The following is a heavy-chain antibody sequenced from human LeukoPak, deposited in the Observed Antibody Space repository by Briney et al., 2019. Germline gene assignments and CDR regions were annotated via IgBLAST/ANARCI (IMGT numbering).Heavy chain of an antibody. CDR1: GGSICGYC. Sequence: SETLSLTCTVSGGSICGYCWTWLRQPAGKGLEWIGRIYNIGSPNYNPALKSRVTISVDTSKNQFSLKLSSVTAADSAVYYCARGLRTDSGYDDGEDHWGQGTLVTVSS. CDR2: IYNIGSP. J-gene: IGHJ4*02. CDR3: ARGLRTDSGYDDGEDH. V-gene: IGHV4-4*07. D-gene: IGHD5-12*01.